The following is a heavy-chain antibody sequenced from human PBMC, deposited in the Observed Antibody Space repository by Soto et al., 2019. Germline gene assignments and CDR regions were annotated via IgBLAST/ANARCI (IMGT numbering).Heavy chain of an antibody. J-gene: IGHJ6*02. Sequence: QVQLVQSGAEVKKPGSSVKVSCKASGGTFSSYAISWVRQAPGQGLEWMGGSIPIFGTANYAQKFQGRVTITEDESTSTAYMELSSLRSEDTAVYYCARDRGGYSYGTAGQSRSYYYYYGMDVWGQGTTVTVSS. CDR2: SIPIFGTA. CDR3: ARDRGGYSYGTAGQSRSYYYYYGMDV. CDR1: GGTFSSYA. V-gene: IGHV1-69*01. D-gene: IGHD5-18*01.